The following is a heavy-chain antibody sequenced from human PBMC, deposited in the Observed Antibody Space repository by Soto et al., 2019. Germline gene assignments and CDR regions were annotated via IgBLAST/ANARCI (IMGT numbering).Heavy chain of an antibody. D-gene: IGHD3-10*01. Sequence: QVQLVQSGAEVKKPGASVKVSCKASGYTFTSYDINGVRQATGQGLEWMGWMNTNSGKTGNAQKFQGRVTMTRTTSISTAYREMGSLISQDASVYYCARCAIPGLWFGELSRFDPWGQGTLVTVSS. J-gene: IGHJ5*02. CDR2: MNTNSGKT. CDR3: ARCAIPGLWFGELSRFDP. CDR1: GYTFTSYD. V-gene: IGHV1-8*01.